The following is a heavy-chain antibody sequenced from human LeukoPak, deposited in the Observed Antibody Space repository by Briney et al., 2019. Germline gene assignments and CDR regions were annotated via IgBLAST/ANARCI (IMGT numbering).Heavy chain of an antibody. CDR3: TKRGIVIRAVIVIGFHKEAYYFDY. CDR2: ISERGGST. V-gene: IGHV3-23*01. D-gene: IGHD3-10*01. CDR1: GITLSNYG. Sequence: GGSLRLSCVVSGITLSNYGMSWVRQAPGKGLEWVSGISERGGSTNYADSVKGRFIISRDTSKNTVYLQMNSLRVEDTAVYFCTKRGIVIRAVIVIGFHKEAYYFDYWGQGILVTVSS. J-gene: IGHJ4*02.